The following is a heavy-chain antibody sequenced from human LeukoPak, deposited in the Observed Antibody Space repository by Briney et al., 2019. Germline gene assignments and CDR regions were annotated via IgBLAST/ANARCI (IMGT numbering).Heavy chain of an antibody. D-gene: IGHD6-19*01. J-gene: IGHJ3*02. CDR3: AKAYYSGWKGAFDI. Sequence: PGGSLRLSCAASGFTFSSYGMHWVRQAPGKGLEWVAVISYDGSNKYYADSVKGRFTISRDNSKNTLYLQMNSLRAEDTAVYYCAKAYYSGWKGAFDIWGQGTMVTVSS. CDR1: GFTFSSYG. V-gene: IGHV3-30*18. CDR2: ISYDGSNK.